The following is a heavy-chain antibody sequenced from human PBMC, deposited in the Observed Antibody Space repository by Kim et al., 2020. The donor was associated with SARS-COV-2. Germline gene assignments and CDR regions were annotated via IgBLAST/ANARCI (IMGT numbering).Heavy chain of an antibody. V-gene: IGHV3-33*01. CDR3: ARAVGREGYNFHY. CDR2: IWFDGSNK. Sequence: GGSLRLSCAVSGFTFRNYGMHWVRQAPGKGLEWVAVIWFDGSNKYYADSVRGRFTISRDDSKNTLSLQMNSLRVDDTAVYYCARAVGREGYNFHYWGQGTLVTVAS. J-gene: IGHJ4*02. D-gene: IGHD5-12*01. CDR1: GFTFRNYG.